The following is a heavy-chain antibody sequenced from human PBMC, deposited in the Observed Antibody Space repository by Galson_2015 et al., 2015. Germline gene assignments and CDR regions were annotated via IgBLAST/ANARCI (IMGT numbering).Heavy chain of an antibody. V-gene: IGHV3-11*01. Sequence: SLRLSCAASGFTFSDYYMSWIRQAPGKGLEWVSYISSSGSTIYYADSVKGRFTISRDNAKNSLYLQMNSLRAEDTAVYYCASLVGALWFGEPTSFDYWGQGTLVTVSS. D-gene: IGHD3-10*01. CDR2: ISSSGSTI. CDR3: ASLVGALWFGEPTSFDY. J-gene: IGHJ4*02. CDR1: GFTFSDYY.